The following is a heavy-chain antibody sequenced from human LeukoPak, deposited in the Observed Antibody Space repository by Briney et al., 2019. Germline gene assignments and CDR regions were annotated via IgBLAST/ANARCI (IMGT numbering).Heavy chain of an antibody. CDR1: GGSISSYY. Sequence: SETLSLTCTVSGGSISSYYWSWIRQPPGKGLEWIGYIYYSGSTYYNPSLKSRVTISVDTSKNQFSLKLSSVTAADTAVYYCAREELGISDYWGQGTLVTVSS. J-gene: IGHJ4*02. CDR2: IYYSGST. CDR3: AREELGISDY. V-gene: IGHV4-59*12. D-gene: IGHD7-27*01.